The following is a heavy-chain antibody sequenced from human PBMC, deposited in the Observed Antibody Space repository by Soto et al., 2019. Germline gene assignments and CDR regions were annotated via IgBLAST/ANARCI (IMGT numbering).Heavy chain of an antibody. CDR3: ARERTGTTSMDV. J-gene: IGHJ6*02. D-gene: IGHD1-1*01. V-gene: IGHV1-8*01. Sequence: QVQLVQSGAEVKKPGASVKVSCKASGYTFTSYDINWVRQATGQGLEWMGWMNPNSGNTGYAQKVRGRVTMTRNTSISTAYMELSSLRSEDTAVYYGARERTGTTSMDVWGQGTTVTVSS. CDR1: GYTFTSYD. CDR2: MNPNSGNT.